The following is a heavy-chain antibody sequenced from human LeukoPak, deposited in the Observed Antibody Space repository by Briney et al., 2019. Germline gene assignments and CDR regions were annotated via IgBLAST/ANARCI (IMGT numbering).Heavy chain of an antibody. D-gene: IGHD2-2*01. J-gene: IGHJ4*02. CDR3: AKVACSSTSCRPGDH. CDR1: GFTFSNTFANYA. Sequence: GGSLRLSCTASGFTFSNTFANYAMTWVRQAPGKGLEWVSVISGSVGTTYYADSVKGRFTISRDNSKNTLYLQMNSLRAEDSAAYYCAKVACSSTSCRPGDHWGQGTLVTVSS. V-gene: IGHV3-23*01. CDR2: ISGSVGTT.